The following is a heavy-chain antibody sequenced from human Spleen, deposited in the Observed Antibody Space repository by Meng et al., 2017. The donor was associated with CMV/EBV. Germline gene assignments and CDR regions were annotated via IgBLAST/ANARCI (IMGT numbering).Heavy chain of an antibody. J-gene: IGHJ6*02. CDR2: ISAYNGNT. D-gene: IGHD3-10*01. CDR1: GYTFTSYG. V-gene: IGHV1-18*01. CDR3: ARGLTMVRGVSQLYYYYYGMDV. Sequence: ASVKVSCKASGYTFTSYGISWVRQAPGQGLEWMGWISAYNGNTNYAQKLQGRVTMTTDTSTSTAYMELRSLRSDDTAVYYCARGLTMVRGVSQLYYYYYGMDVWGQGTTVTVSS.